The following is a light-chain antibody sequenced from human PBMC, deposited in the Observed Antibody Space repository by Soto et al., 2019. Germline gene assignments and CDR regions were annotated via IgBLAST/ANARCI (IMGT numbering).Light chain of an antibody. CDR1: QSVNSNS. CDR3: HQYGASPT. V-gene: IGKV3-20*01. J-gene: IGKJ4*01. CDR2: GAS. Sequence: EIVLTQSPGTLSLSPGERVTLSCRASQSVNSNSLAWYQQKRGQPPRLLIYGASSRATGTPDRFSGSGSGTDFNLTIRGLEPADFAFYFCHQYGASPTFGGGTTV.